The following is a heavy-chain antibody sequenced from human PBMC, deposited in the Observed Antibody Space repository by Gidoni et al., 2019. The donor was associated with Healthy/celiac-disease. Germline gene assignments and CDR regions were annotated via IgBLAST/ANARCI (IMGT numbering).Heavy chain of an antibody. J-gene: IGHJ5*02. CDR3: ATYDYGDYGSGWFDP. CDR1: GGSISSSSYY. D-gene: IGHD4-17*01. CDR2: IYYSGST. Sequence: QLQLQESGPGLVKPSEPLSLTCTVSGGSISSSSYYWGWIRQPPGKGLEWIGSIYYSGSTYYNPSLKSRVTIAVDTSKNQFSLKLSSVTAADTAVYYCATYDYGDYGSGWFDPWGQGTLVTVSS. V-gene: IGHV4-39*01.